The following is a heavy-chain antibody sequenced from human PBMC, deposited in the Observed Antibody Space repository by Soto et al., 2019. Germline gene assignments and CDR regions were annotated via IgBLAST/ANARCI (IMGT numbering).Heavy chain of an antibody. CDR3: ARLSRAGTFDY. J-gene: IGHJ4*02. CDR2: IYYSGST. V-gene: IGHV4-39*07. Sequence: SETLSLTCTVSGGSISSSSYYWGWIRQPPGKGLEWIGSIYYSGSTYYNPSLKSRVTISVDTSKNQFSLKLSSVTAADTAVYYCARLSRAGTFDYWGQGTLVTVSS. D-gene: IGHD6-13*01. CDR1: GGSISSSSYY.